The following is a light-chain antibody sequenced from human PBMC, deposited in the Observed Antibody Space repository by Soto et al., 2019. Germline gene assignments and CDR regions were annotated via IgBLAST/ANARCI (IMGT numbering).Light chain of an antibody. Sequence: EIGLTQSPGTLSLSPGERATLSCRPSQSVASSYLAWYQQKPGQAPRLVIHGASSRATGIPDRFSGSGSGTDFILTISRLEPEDFAVYYCQQYGNSHFTFGPGTKVDIK. CDR2: GAS. CDR1: QSVASSY. J-gene: IGKJ3*01. CDR3: QQYGNSHFT. V-gene: IGKV3-20*01.